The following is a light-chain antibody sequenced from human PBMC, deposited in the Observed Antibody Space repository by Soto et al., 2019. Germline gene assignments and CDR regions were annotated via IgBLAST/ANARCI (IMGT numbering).Light chain of an antibody. J-gene: IGKJ1*01. V-gene: IGKV3-20*01. CDR2: GAS. Sequence: ESVLTQSPGTLSLSPGERATLSCRASQSVTSNYLAWYQQKPGQAPRLLIYGASTRATGIPDRFSGSGSGTDFTLTIRRLEPEDSAVYYCQQYGSSPTWTFGQGTQVEIK. CDR1: QSVTSNY. CDR3: QQYGSSPTWT.